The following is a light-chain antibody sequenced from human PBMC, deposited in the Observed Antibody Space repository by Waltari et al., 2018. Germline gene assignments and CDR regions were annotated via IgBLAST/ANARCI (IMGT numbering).Light chain of an antibody. Sequence: QSVLTQPPSASGTPGQRVILSCSGSSPNIGSNTGNRYHPPPGTAPKLLIYNDKQRPSGVPARFSGSKSGTSASLAISGLQSEDEADYYCAAWDASLNGHYVFGTGTQVTVL. CDR1: SPNIGSNT. J-gene: IGLJ1*01. CDR2: NDK. V-gene: IGLV1-44*01. CDR3: AAWDASLNGHYV.